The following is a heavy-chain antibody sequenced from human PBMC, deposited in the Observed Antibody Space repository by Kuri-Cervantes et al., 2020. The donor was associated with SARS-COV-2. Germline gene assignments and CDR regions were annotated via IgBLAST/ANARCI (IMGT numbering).Heavy chain of an antibody. Sequence: GGSLRLSCAASGFTFSSYAMSWVRQAPGKGLEWVSAISGSGGSTYYSDSVKGRFTISRDNSKNTLYLQMNSLRAEDTAVYYCAKEGRVPAARYYYYGMDVWGQGTTVTVSS. CDR3: AKEGRVPAARYYYYGMDV. CDR2: ISGSGGST. D-gene: IGHD2-2*01. CDR1: GFTFSSYA. J-gene: IGHJ6*02. V-gene: IGHV3-23*01.